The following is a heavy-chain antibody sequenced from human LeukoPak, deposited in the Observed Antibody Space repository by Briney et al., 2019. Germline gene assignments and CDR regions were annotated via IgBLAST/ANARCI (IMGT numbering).Heavy chain of an antibody. Sequence: PGGSLRLSCAASGFTFSSYSMNWVRQAPGKGLEWVSGISGSGGSIYYADSVKGRLTVSRDKSKNTLYLQLDSLRAEDTAVYYCARGSITLIRGVRGPFDYWGQGILVTVSS. CDR3: ARGSITLIRGVRGPFDY. CDR1: GFTFSSYS. D-gene: IGHD3-10*01. CDR2: ISGSGGSI. J-gene: IGHJ4*02. V-gene: IGHV3-23*01.